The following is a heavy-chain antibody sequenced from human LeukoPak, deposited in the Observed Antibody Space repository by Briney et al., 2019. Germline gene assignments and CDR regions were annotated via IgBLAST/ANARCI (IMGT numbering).Heavy chain of an antibody. CDR2: SSKSATTI. J-gene: IGHJ4*02. D-gene: IGHD3-16*02. CDR1: GFTFDNYA. CDR3: ARELYDYVWGSYRYLPTTFDY. Sequence: PGGSLRLSCVVSGFTFDNYAMNWVRQVPGKGLEWVAHSSKSATTIDYADSVKGRFTISRDNAKNALYLQKNSLRAEDTAVYYCARELYDYVWGSYRYLPTTFDYWGQGTLVTVSS. V-gene: IGHV3-48*03.